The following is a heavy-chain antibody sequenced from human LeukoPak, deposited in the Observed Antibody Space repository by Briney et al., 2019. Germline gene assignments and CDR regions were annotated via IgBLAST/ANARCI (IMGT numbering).Heavy chain of an antibody. Sequence: GGSLRLSCAAAGFTLGDFGMHWVRQAPGKGLEWVALIWKDGSDEFYADSVKGRFTISRDNSRNTLSLQMNSLRGEDTAVYYCAREEAFQLEASLDQWGQGTLVTVSS. V-gene: IGHV3-33*01. CDR3: AREEAFQLEASLDQ. CDR2: IWKDGSDE. J-gene: IGHJ4*02. D-gene: IGHD3-3*01. CDR1: GFTLGDFG.